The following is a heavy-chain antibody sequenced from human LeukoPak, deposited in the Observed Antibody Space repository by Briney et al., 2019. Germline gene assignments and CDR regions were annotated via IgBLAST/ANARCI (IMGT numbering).Heavy chain of an antibody. D-gene: IGHD2-21*02. CDR2: ISSSSSTI. Sequence: GGSLRLSCTASGFTFSTYSMNWVRQAPGKGLEWVSYISSSSSTIYYADSVKGQFTISRDNAKNSLYLQMNSLRAEDTAVYYCAKVDGLVVVTASIPYYYYGMDVWGQGTTVTVSS. V-gene: IGHV3-48*01. CDR1: GFTFSTYS. J-gene: IGHJ6*02. CDR3: AKVDGLVVVTASIPYYYYGMDV.